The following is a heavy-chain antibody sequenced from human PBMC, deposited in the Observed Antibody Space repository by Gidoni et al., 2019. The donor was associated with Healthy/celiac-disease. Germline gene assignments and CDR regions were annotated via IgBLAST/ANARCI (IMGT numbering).Heavy chain of an antibody. J-gene: IGHJ3*02. V-gene: IGHV4-39*01. Sequence: RPSLKSRVTIPVDTSKNQFSLNLSSVTAADTAVYYCARQEGVYCAFDIWGQGTMVTVSS. CDR3: ARQEGVYCAFDI. D-gene: IGHD1-26*01.